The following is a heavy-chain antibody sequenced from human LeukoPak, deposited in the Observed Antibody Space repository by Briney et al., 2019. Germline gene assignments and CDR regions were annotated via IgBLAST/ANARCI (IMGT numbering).Heavy chain of an antibody. CDR2: IRYDGSDK. CDR1: GFFFRTYG. Sequence: GGSLRLSCAASGFFFRTYGIHWVRQAPGKGLEWVSFIRYDGSDKYYVDSVRGRFSVSRDNSRNTLYLQMNSLRPEDTGIYFCARDSLRQLVRTSCHLDLWVQGTVVTVSS. CDR3: ARDSLRQLVRTSCHLDL. V-gene: IGHV3-30*02. J-gene: IGHJ4*02. D-gene: IGHD6-6*01.